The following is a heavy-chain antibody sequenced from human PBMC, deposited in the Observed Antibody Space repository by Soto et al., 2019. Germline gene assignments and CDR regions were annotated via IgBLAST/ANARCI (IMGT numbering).Heavy chain of an antibody. Sequence: SETLSLTCTVSGGSVSSGSYYWSWIRQPPGKGLEWIGYIYYSGSTNYNPSLKSRVTISVDTSKNQFSLKLSSVTAADTAVYYCARGVDYDFWSGYPNWFDAWGQGTLVTVSS. D-gene: IGHD3-3*01. CDR3: ARGVDYDFWSGYPNWFDA. CDR2: IYYSGST. J-gene: IGHJ5*02. CDR1: GGSVSSGSYY. V-gene: IGHV4-61*01.